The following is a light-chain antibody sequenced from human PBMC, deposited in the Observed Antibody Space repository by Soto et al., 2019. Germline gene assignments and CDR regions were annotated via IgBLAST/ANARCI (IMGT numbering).Light chain of an antibody. Sequence: EIVLTQSPGTLSLSPGERATLSCRASQSVSSSQLAWYQQRPGQAPRLLVYGASTRATGIADRFSGSGSGTDFTLTISSLEPEDFAVYYCQQYGSSGVTFGPGTKVDIK. V-gene: IGKV3-20*01. J-gene: IGKJ3*01. CDR3: QQYGSSGVT. CDR1: QSVSSSQ. CDR2: GAS.